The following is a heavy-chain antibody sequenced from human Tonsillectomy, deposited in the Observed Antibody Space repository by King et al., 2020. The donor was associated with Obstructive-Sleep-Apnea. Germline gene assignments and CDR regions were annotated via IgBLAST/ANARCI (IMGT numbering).Heavy chain of an antibody. V-gene: IGHV1-2*02. CDR3: ARGGAVASTFWPNWFDP. J-gene: IGHJ5*02. Sequence: QLVQSGAEVKNPGASVKVSCKASGYTFSGYYMHWVRQAPGQGLEWMGWINPNNGGTNHVQKFQGRGTMTRDKSINTAYMELSVLRSDDTAVYYCARGGAVASTFWPNWFDPWGQGTLVTVSS. CDR2: INPNNGGT. D-gene: IGHD6-19*01. CDR1: GYTFSGYY.